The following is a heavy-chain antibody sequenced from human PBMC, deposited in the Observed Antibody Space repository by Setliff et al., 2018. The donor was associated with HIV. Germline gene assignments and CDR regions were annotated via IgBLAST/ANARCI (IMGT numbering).Heavy chain of an antibody. J-gene: IGHJ4*02. CDR3: AADLWFGELLSA. V-gene: IGHV1-58*02. CDR1: GFTFTSSA. CDR2: IVVGSGNT. D-gene: IGHD3-10*01. Sequence: SVKVSCKASGFTFTSSAMQWVRQARRQRLEWIGWIVVGSGNTNYAQKFQERVTITRDMSTSTAYMELSSLRSEDTAVYYCAADLWFGELLSAWGQGTLVTVSS.